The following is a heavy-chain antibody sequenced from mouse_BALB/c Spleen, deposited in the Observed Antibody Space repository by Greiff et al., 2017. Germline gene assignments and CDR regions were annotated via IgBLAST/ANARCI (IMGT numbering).Heavy chain of an antibody. J-gene: IGHJ3*01. CDR2: IWACGST. D-gene: IGHD2-5*01. CDR1: GFSLTSYG. V-gene: IGHV2-9*02. CDR3: ARDRSNYDGGWFAY. Sequence: VMLVESGPGLVAPSQSLSITCTVSGFSLTSYGVHWVRQPPGKGLEWLGVIWACGSTNYNSALMSRLSISKDNSKNQVCLKMNSLQTYDTAMYSCARDRSNYDGGWFAYWGQGTLVTVSA.